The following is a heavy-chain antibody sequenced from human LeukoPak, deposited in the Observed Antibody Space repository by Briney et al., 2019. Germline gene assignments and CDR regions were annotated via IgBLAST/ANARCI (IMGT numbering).Heavy chain of an antibody. D-gene: IGHD2-15*01. CDR2: ISYDGSNK. V-gene: IGHV3-30*03. CDR1: GFTFSSYG. Sequence: PGRSLTLSCAASGFTFSSYGMHWVRQAPGKGLEWVGVISYDGSNKYYADSVKGRFTISKDNSKNTLYLQMNSLRAEDTAVYYCATTRRMLVVAATPLDYWGQGTLVTVSS. J-gene: IGHJ4*02. CDR3: ATTRRMLVVAATPLDY.